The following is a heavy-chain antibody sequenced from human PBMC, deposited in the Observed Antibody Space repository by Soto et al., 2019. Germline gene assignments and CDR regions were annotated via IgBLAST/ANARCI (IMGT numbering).Heavy chain of an antibody. V-gene: IGHV5-51*01. J-gene: IGHJ5*02. CDR3: ARHGDSSGWTAYNWFDP. D-gene: IGHD6-19*01. CDR1: GFSFTSYW. Sequence: GESLKISCEGSGFSFTSYWIAWVRQVPGKGLEWMGIIYPADSDTRYSPSFQGQVTISADKSISTAYLQWSSLKASDTAMYYCARHGDSSGWTAYNWFDPWGQGTLVTVSS. CDR2: IYPADSDT.